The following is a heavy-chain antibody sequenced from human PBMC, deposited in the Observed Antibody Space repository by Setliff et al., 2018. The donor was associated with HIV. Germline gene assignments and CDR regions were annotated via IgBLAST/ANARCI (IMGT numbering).Heavy chain of an antibody. CDR2: VYTSGNT. D-gene: IGHD3-10*01. J-gene: IGHJ5*02. CDR1: GAPITNSY. V-gene: IGHV4-4*09. Sequence: SETLSLTCGVSGAPITNSYWSWIRQSPGKRLEWIGYVYTSGNTNYNPSLKSRATISLETSKMQFSLKLNSVSAADTAVYYCARQPYDSRSFGWFDPWGQGTQVTVSS. CDR3: ARQPYDSRSFGWFDP.